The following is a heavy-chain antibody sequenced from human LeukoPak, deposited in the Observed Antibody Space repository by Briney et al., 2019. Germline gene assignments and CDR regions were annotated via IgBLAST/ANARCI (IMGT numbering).Heavy chain of an antibody. CDR2: ISGSGDNT. Sequence: GGSLRLSCAASGFTFSSYAMSWVRQAPGKGLGWVSGISGSGDNTYYADSVKGRLTISRDNSKNTLYVQVNSLGTEDTAAYYCAKGSYYDSSGSFYFDYWGQGTLVTVSS. CDR3: AKGSYYDSSGSFYFDY. CDR1: GFTFSSYA. D-gene: IGHD3-22*01. V-gene: IGHV3-23*01. J-gene: IGHJ4*02.